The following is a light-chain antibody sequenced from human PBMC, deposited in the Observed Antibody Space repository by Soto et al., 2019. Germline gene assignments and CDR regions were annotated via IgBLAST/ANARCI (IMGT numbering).Light chain of an antibody. V-gene: IGKV3-20*01. CDR2: GSS. CDR3: QQYGSSPRT. J-gene: IGKJ1*01. Sequence: EIVLTQSPGTLSLSPGERATLSCRASQNVASSYLAWYQQNPGQAPRLLIYGSSIRGAGIPDRFSGSGSGTDFTLTISRLDPEDFAVYFCQQYGSSPRTLGQGTKVDSK. CDR1: QNVASSY.